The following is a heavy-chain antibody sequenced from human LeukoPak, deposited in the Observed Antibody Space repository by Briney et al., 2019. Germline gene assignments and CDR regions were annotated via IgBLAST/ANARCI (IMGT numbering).Heavy chain of an antibody. D-gene: IGHD3-10*01. J-gene: IGHJ6*02. CDR2: IYYSGST. V-gene: IGHV4-59*01. Sequence: SETLSLTCTVSGGSISSYYWSWIRQPPGKGLEWIGYIYYSGSTNYNPSLKSRVTIPVGTPKNQFSLKLSSVTAADTAVYYCASSSFGYGMDVWGQGTTVTVSS. CDR3: ASSSFGYGMDV. CDR1: GGSISSYY.